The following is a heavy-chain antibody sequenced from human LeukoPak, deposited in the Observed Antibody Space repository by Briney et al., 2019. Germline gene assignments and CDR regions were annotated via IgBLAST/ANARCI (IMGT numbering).Heavy chain of an antibody. V-gene: IGHV3-21*01. D-gene: IGHD6-19*01. J-gene: IGHJ4*02. Sequence: GGSLRLSCAASGFTFSSYSMNWVRQAPGKGLEWVSSISSSSSYIYYADSVKGRFTISRDNAKNSLYLQMNSLRAEDTAVYYCARGQYSSGWYSEYFDYWGQGTLVTVSS. CDR3: ARGQYSSGWYSEYFDY. CDR2: ISSSSSYI. CDR1: GFTFSSYS.